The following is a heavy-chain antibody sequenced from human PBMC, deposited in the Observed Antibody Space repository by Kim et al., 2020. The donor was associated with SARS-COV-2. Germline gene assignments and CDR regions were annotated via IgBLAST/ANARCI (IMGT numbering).Heavy chain of an antibody. CDR1: GFKFDDYA. Sequence: GGSLRLSCAASGFKFDDYAMHWARQAPGKGLEWVSVISGDGGRTYYADSLKGRFIISRDNSKNSLDLQMNSLRTEDTALYYCAKEGYSGYDFDNCGQGTLLTLPS. CDR3: AKEGYSGYDFDN. D-gene: IGHD5-12*01. V-gene: IGHV3-43*02. CDR2: ISGDGGRT. J-gene: IGHJ4*02.